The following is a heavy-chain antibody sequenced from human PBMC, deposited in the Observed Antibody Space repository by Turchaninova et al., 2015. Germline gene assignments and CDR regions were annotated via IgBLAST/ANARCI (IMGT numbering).Heavy chain of an antibody. CDR3: AKAYSNSGWLT. D-gene: IGHD6-13*01. Sequence: QVQLVQSGAGVKKPGASVQVSCKASGYIFTGFYIHWVRQAPGQGLVWMGRMDRNTGSANFAQHFQGRVTMTRDTSISTAYIEVSRLTSDDTALYYCAKAYSNSGWLTWGQGTLVTVSS. V-gene: IGHV1-2*06. CDR2: MDRNTGSA. CDR1: GYIFTGFY. J-gene: IGHJ5*02.